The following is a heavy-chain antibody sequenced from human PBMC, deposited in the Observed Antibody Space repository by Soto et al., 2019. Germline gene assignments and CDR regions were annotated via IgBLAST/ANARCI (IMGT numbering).Heavy chain of an antibody. CDR2: TTPSGGDT. CDR1: GFSFIEHY. J-gene: IGHJ6*02. Sequence: QAQLVESGGGLVKPGGSLRLSYAAYGFSFIEHYMSWIRQSPGKGFEWVSYTTPSGGDTFYTDSVKGRFTISRNNAMRSVDLQMNSLTVEDTAVYYCARGHYGLEVWGQGTTVTVSS. CDR3: ARGHYGLEV. V-gene: IGHV3-11*01.